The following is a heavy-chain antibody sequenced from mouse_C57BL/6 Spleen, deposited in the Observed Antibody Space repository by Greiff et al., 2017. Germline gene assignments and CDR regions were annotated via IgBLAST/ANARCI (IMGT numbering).Heavy chain of an antibody. CDR2: IDPKSGGT. V-gene: IGHV1-72*01. CDR3: ARHGYYAMDY. J-gene: IGHJ4*01. Sequence: QVQLQQPGAELVKPGASVKLSCKASGYTFTSYWMPWVKQRPGRGLEWIGRIDPKSGGTKYNEKFKSKATLTVDKPSSTAYMQLSSLTSEDSAVYYCARHGYYAMDYWGQGTSVTVSS. CDR1: GYTFTSYW.